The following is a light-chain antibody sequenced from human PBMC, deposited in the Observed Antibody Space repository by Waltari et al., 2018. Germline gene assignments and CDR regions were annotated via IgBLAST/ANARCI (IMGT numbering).Light chain of an antibody. CDR1: ESLVLRGGNPY. CDR2: RVS. Sequence: DVVMTQSPLSLSVSLGQPASISCKSSESLVLRGGNPYLNWVHQRPGQTPRHMIYRVSDRESGVPDRFSGSGSGTDFTRKISRVEAEDVGVYYCMQGSRWPYTFGQGTKLEIK. J-gene: IGKJ2*01. CDR3: MQGSRWPYT. V-gene: IGKV2-30*01.